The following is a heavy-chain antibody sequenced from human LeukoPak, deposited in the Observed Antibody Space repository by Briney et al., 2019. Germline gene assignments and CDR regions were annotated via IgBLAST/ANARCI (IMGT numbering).Heavy chain of an antibody. CDR2: IIPIFGTA. D-gene: IGHD2-2*02. CDR1: GGTFSGYA. Sequence: RASVKVSCKASGGTFSGYAISWVRQAPGQGLEWMGGIIPIFGTANYAQKFQGRVTITADESTSTAYMELSSLRSEDTAVYYCARDTLFCSSTSCSTRKNWFDPWGQGTLVTVSS. V-gene: IGHV1-69*13. J-gene: IGHJ5*02. CDR3: ARDTLFCSSTSCSTRKNWFDP.